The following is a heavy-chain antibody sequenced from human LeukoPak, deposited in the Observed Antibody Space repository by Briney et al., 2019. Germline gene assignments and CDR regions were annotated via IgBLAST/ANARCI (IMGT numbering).Heavy chain of an antibody. V-gene: IGHV4-59*12. CDR3: ARGLGILYYFDY. J-gene: IGHJ4*02. CDR1: GGSISSYY. Sequence: SETLSLTCTVSGGSISSYYWSWARQPPGKGLEWIGTMYYSGSTYYNPSLKSRVTISIDTSKNQFSLKVTSVTAADTAVYYCARGLGILYYFDYWGQGTLVTVSS. CDR2: MYYSGST. D-gene: IGHD1-26*01.